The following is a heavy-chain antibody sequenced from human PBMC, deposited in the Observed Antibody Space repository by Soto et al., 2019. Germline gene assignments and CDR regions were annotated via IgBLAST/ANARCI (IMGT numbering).Heavy chain of an antibody. CDR1: GFTFSSYW. J-gene: IGHJ4*02. Sequence: EVQLVESGGGLVQPGGSLRLSCAASGFTFSSYWMSWVRQAPGKGLEWVANIKQDGSEKYYVDSVKGRFTISRDNAKTSLYLQMNSLRAEDTAVYYCARDAEYCSGGSCYSEASDYWGQGTLVTVSS. CDR3: ARDAEYCSGGSCYSEASDY. V-gene: IGHV3-7*01. D-gene: IGHD2-15*01. CDR2: IKQDGSEK.